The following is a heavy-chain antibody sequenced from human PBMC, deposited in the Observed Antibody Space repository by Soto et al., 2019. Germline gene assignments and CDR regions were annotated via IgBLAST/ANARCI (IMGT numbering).Heavy chain of an antibody. D-gene: IGHD3-22*01. CDR3: ARLDRSTSKIGV. V-gene: IGHV4-61*08. CDR2: IHHNATA. CDR1: GDSVSSGASH. Sequence: QVQLQESGPGLLKPSETLSLTCTLSGDSVSSGASHWTWIRQYPGKGLEWIGYIHHNATADCNPSLKSIVSISVDTSKNQFSLKLTSATTADTSVYYCARLDRSTSKIGVWGQGTTVTVSS. J-gene: IGHJ6*02.